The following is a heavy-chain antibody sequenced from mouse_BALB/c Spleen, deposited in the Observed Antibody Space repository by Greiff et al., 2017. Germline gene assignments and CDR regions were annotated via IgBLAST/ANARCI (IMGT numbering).Heavy chain of an antibody. Sequence: EVQRVESGPGLVKPSQSLSLTCTVTGYSITSDYAWNWIRQFPGNKLEWMGYISYSGSTSYNPSLKSRISITRDTSKNQFFLQLNSVTTEDTATYYCARGYGPYYFDYWGQGTTLTVSS. CDR3: ARGYGPYYFDY. D-gene: IGHD1-1*02. CDR2: ISYSGST. CDR1: GYSITSDYA. V-gene: IGHV3-2*02. J-gene: IGHJ2*01.